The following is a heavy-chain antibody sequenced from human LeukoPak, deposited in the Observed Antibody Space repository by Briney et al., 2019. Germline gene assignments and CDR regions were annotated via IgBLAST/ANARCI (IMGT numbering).Heavy chain of an antibody. J-gene: IGHJ5*02. CDR1: GGSISSYY. CDR3: AGTAHYYDSSGYPVFDP. D-gene: IGHD3-22*01. V-gene: IGHV4-59*01. Sequence: SETLSLTCTVSGGSISSYYWSWIRQPPGKGLEWIGYIYYSGSTNYNPSLKSRVTISVDTSKNQFSLKLSSVTAADTAVYYCAGTAHYYDSSGYPVFDPWGQGTLVTVSS. CDR2: IYYSGST.